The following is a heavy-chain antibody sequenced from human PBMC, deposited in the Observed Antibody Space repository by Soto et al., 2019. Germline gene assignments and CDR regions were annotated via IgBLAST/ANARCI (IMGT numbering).Heavy chain of an antibody. CDR2: ISITGSYI. Sequence: PGGSLRLSCAASGFGFSSYTIDWVRQAPGKGLQCVSSISITGSYIYYADSVKGRFAISRDNAQNSLYLHMNSLRADDTAVYYCARGAIRGYSYGHSDYWGQGTTVTVSS. D-gene: IGHD5-18*01. CDR1: GFGFSSYT. J-gene: IGHJ6*02. CDR3: ARGAIRGYSYGHSDY. V-gene: IGHV3-21*01.